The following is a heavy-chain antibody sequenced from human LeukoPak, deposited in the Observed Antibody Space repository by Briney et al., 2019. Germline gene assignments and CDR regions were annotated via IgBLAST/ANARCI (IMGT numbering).Heavy chain of an antibody. CDR2: IYSGGST. CDR3: ARDGVAFGGVYFDY. J-gene: IGHJ4*02. CDR1: GFTVSSNY. V-gene: IGHV3-66*01. Sequence: GGSLRLSCAASGFTVSSNYMIWVRQAPGKGLEWVSFIYSGGSTYYADSVKGRFTISRDNSKNTLYLQMNSLRAEDTAVYYCARDGVAFGGVYFDYWGQGTLVTVSS. D-gene: IGHD3-16*01.